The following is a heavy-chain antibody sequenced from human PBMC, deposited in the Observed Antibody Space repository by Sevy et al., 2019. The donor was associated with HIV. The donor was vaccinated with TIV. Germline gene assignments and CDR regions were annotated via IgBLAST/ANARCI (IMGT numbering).Heavy chain of an antibody. V-gene: IGHV1-2*02. CDR2: FNPNNGDS. CDR3: TRDDIYSHPWEFDW. Sequence: ASVKVSCKASGFPFSDYYMHWVRQAPGQGLEWMGWFNPNNGDSRSAQKFQGRVTLTGDMSISTAYMELTRLRSDDTAIYFCTRDDIYSHPWEFDWWGHGALVTVSS. D-gene: IGHD1-26*01. CDR1: GFPFSDYY. J-gene: IGHJ4*01.